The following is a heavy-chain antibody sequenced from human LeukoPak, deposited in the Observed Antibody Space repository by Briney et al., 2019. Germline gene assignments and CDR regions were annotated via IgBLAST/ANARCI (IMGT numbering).Heavy chain of an antibody. CDR2: IWYDGSNK. D-gene: IGHD1-26*01. CDR3: ARGRYYLNSFDY. V-gene: IGHV3-33*01. Sequence: GGSLRLSCAASGFTFSSYGMHWVRQAPGKGLEWVAVIWYDGSNKYYADSVKGRFTISRDNSKNTLYLQMNSLRAEDTAVYYCARGRYYLNSFDYWGQGTLVTVSS. CDR1: GFTFSSYG. J-gene: IGHJ5*01.